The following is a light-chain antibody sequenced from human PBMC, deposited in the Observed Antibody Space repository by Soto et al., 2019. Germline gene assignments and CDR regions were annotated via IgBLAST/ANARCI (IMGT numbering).Light chain of an antibody. V-gene: IGKV3D-15*01. J-gene: IGKJ2*01. CDR2: AAS. CDR1: QSVTSN. CDR3: QQYIDWPPTFT. Sequence: EIVMTQSPATLSVSPGERVTLSCRASQSVTSNLAWYQQKPGQAPRLLIYAASARATGIPARFSGSGSGTACTLAISSMQSEEFAVYYCQQYIDWPPTFTFGQGTKLEIK.